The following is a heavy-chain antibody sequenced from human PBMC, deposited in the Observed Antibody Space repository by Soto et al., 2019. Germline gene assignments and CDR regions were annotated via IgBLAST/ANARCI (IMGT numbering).Heavy chain of an antibody. V-gene: IGHV3-23*01. CDR1: GFTFRDFA. CDR3: AKLRDSSGSNFDY. J-gene: IGHJ4*02. Sequence: VSYAASGFTFRDFAMRWVRQTPGKGLEWVSAISGSGGSTYYADSVKGRFTISRDNSKNTLYLQMNSLRAEDTAVYYCAKLRDSSGSNFDYWGQGTLVTVSS. D-gene: IGHD3-22*01. CDR2: ISGSGGST.